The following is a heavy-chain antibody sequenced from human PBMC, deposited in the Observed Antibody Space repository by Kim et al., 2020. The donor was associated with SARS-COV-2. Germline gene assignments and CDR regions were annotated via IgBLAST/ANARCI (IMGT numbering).Heavy chain of an antibody. CDR2: ISGSGSST. CDR1: GFTFSSYA. J-gene: IGHJ4*02. V-gene: IGHV3-23*01. CDR3: ANLVGATTSVPPRDY. D-gene: IGHD1-26*01. Sequence: GGSLRLSCAASGFTFSSYAMSWVRQAPGKGLEWVSSISGSGSSTYYADSVKGRFTISRDNSKNTLYVQMNSLRAEDTAVYYCANLVGATTSVPPRDYWGQGTLVTVSS.